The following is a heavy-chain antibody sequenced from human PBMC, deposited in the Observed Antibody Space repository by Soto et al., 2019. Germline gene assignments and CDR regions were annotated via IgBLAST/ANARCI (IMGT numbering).Heavy chain of an antibody. CDR2: ISYDGSNK. V-gene: IGHV3-30*18. Sequence: QVQLVESGGGVVQPGRSLRLSCAASGFTFSSYGMHWVRQAPGKGLEWVAVISYDGSNKYYADSVKGRFTISRDNSKNPLYLQMNSLRAEDTAVYYCAKHTFIVVVVAATHGGMDVWGQGTTVTVSS. D-gene: IGHD2-15*01. J-gene: IGHJ6*02. CDR3: AKHTFIVVVVAATHGGMDV. CDR1: GFTFSSYG.